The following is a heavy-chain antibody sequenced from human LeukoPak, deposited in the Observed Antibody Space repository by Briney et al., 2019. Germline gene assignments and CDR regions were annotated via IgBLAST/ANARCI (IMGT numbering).Heavy chain of an antibody. Sequence: GGSLRLSCAASGFTVSSNHMSWIRQAPGKGLVWVSYISSSGSTIYYADSVKGRFTISRDNAKNSLYLQMNSLRAEDTAVYYCARTFPAYCGGDCYSDYWGQGTLVTVSS. D-gene: IGHD2-21*02. J-gene: IGHJ4*02. CDR3: ARTFPAYCGGDCYSDY. CDR1: GFTVSSNH. CDR2: ISSSGSTI. V-gene: IGHV3-11*01.